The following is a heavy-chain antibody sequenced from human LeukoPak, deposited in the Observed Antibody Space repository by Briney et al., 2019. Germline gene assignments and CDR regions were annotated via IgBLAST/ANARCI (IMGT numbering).Heavy chain of an antibody. CDR3: AKGRGGSYNNPFDY. Sequence: GGSLTLSCAASGFTFGDYAMHWVRQAPGKGLERVSGINWNSGSIGYADSVKGRFTISRDNAKNSLYLQMSSLRADDMALYYCAKGRGGSYNNPFDYLGQGTLVTVSS. V-gene: IGHV3-9*03. CDR1: GFTFGDYA. D-gene: IGHD1-26*01. CDR2: INWNSGSI. J-gene: IGHJ4*02.